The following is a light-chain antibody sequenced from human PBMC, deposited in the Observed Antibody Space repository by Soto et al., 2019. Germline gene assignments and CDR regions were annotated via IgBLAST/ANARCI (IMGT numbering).Light chain of an antibody. CDR2: LGS. J-gene: IGKJ2*01. Sequence: DIVVTQSPLSLPVTPGEPVSISCRSSQSLLHSNGYNYLDWYLQKPGQSPQLLIYLGSNRASGVPDRFSGSGSGTGCTLKISRVEAEDVGVYYCMQALQTPYTFGLGTKLEIK. CDR1: QSLLHSNGYNY. V-gene: IGKV2-28*01. CDR3: MQALQTPYT.